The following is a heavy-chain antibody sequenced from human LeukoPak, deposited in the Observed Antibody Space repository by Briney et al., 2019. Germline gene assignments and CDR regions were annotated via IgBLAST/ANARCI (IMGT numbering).Heavy chain of an antibody. CDR2: INSDGSST. Sequence: GGSLRLSCAASGFTFSSYWMHWVRQAPGKGLVWVSRINSDGSSTSYADSVKGRFTISRDNAKNTLYLQMNSLRAEDTAVYYCARDRYDSYYYDSSGTKFDYWGQGTLVTVSS. V-gene: IGHV3-74*01. D-gene: IGHD3-22*01. CDR1: GFTFSSYW. J-gene: IGHJ4*02. CDR3: ARDRYDSYYYDSSGTKFDY.